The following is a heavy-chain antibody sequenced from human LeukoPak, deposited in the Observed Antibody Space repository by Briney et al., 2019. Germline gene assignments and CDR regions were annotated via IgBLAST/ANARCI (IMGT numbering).Heavy chain of an antibody. CDR3: VRGTGY. V-gene: IGHV3-64D*06. CDR1: GFTFSTYV. CDR2: ISSNGNNT. J-gene: IGHJ4*02. Sequence: GGSLRLSCSVSGFTFSTYVMHWVRQAPGKGLEYVSAISSNGNNTYYADSVKGRFTNSRDNSKNMLYLQMSSLRADDTAVYYCVRGTGYWGQGTLVTVSS.